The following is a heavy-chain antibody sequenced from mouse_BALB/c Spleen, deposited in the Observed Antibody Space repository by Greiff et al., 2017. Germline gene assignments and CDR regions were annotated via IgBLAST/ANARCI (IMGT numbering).Heavy chain of an antibody. J-gene: IGHJ2*01. CDR1: GYTFTSYY. CDR2: IYPGNVNT. V-gene: IGHV1S56*01. Sequence: QVQLQQSGPELVKPGASVRISCKASGYTFTSYYIHWVKQRPGQGLEWIGWIYPGNVNTKYNEKFKGKATLTADKSSSTAYMQLSSLTSEDSAVYFCARWDYDVSHFDYWGQGTTLTVSS. CDR3: ARWDYDVSHFDY. D-gene: IGHD2-4*01.